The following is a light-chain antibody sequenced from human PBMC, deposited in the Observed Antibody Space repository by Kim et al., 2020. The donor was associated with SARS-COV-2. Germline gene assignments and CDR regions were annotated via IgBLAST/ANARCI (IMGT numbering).Light chain of an antibody. CDR1: SLRSYY. CDR3: NSRDSNDNVV. J-gene: IGLJ2*01. V-gene: IGLV3-19*01. CDR2: GKN. Sequence: ACGQTVRNTCQGDSLRSYYATWYQHKPGQAPILVIYGKNNRPSGIPDRFSGSSSGNTASLTITGTQAGDEADYYCNSRDSNDNVVFGGGTKLTVL.